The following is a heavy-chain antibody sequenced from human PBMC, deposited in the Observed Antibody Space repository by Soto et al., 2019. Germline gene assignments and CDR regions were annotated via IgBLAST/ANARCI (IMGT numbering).Heavy chain of an antibody. J-gene: IGHJ5*02. CDR3: ARAVRPKYYDSSGQLPWFDP. D-gene: IGHD3-22*01. CDR2: IYYSGST. Sequence: SETLSLTCTVPGGSISGYYWSWIRQPPGKGLEWIGYIYYSGSTHYNPSLKSRVTISVDTSKNQFSLKLSSVTAADTAVYYCARAVRPKYYDSSGQLPWFDPWGQGTLVTVSS. V-gene: IGHV4-59*12. CDR1: GGSISGYY.